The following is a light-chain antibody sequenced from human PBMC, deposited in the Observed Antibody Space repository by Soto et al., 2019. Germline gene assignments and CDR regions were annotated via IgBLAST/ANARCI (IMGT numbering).Light chain of an antibody. CDR1: QSITTN. CDR2: GAS. Sequence: EKVLTQSPVTLSVSLGERATLSCRASQSITTNLAWYQQKPGQAPRFLIFGASNRATGIPARFSGSGSGTEFSLTISSLQSEDSAIYYCQQYNDWPPLTFGGGTKVEI. J-gene: IGKJ4*01. CDR3: QQYNDWPPLT. V-gene: IGKV3-15*01.